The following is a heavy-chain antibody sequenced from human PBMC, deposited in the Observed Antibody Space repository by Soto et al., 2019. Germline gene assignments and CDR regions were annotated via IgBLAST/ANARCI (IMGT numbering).Heavy chain of an antibody. CDR3: ARLWGWSVDY. V-gene: IGHV4-59*08. D-gene: IGHD3-16*01. CDR1: GGSISSYY. Sequence: QVQLQESGPGLVKPSETLSLTCTVSGGSISSYYWSWIRPPPGQGLEWVGIIYNSGSTNYNPSLKSRVPISVDTATHQSSLKLRSVSAADTAVYYSARLWGWSVDYGGQGTLVTVSS. J-gene: IGHJ4*02. CDR2: IYNSGST.